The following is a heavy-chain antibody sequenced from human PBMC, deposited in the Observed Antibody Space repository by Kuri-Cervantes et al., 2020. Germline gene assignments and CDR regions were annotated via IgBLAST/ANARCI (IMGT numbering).Heavy chain of an antibody. J-gene: IGHJ4*02. CDR3: AREYYDILTGYYRGLKEYYFDY. D-gene: IGHD3-9*01. Sequence: SETLSLTCTVSGYSISSGYYWGWIRQPPGKGLEWIGSIYYSGSTYYNPSLKSRVTISVDTSKNQFSLKLSSVTAADTAVYYCAREYYDILTGYYRGLKEYYFDYWGQGTLVTDSS. V-gene: IGHV4-38-2*02. CDR2: IYYSGST. CDR1: GYSISSGYY.